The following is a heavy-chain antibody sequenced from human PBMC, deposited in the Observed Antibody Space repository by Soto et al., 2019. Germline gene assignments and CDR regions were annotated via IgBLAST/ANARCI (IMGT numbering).Heavy chain of an antibody. V-gene: IGHV1-69*13. CDR2: IIPIFGTA. CDR1: GGTFSSYA. J-gene: IGHJ5*02. Sequence: ASVKVSCKASGGTFSSYAISWVRQAPGQGLEWMGGIIPIFGTANYAQKFQGRVTITADESTSTAYMELSSLRSEDTAVYYCARDDGDSYGANWFDPWGQGTLVTVSS. CDR3: ARDDGDSYGANWFDP. D-gene: IGHD5-18*01.